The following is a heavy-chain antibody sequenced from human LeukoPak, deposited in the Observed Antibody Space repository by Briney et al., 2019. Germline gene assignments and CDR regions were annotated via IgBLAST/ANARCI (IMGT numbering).Heavy chain of an antibody. Sequence: GGFLRLSCAASGFTFSSYSMNWVRQAPGKGLEWVSSISSSSSYIYYADSVKGRFTISRDNAKNSLYLQMNSLRPEDTAVYYCARDQGSSFGDFDYWGQGTLVTVSS. CDR1: GFTFSSYS. CDR3: ARDQGSSFGDFDY. V-gene: IGHV3-21*01. CDR2: ISSSSSYI. D-gene: IGHD5-18*01. J-gene: IGHJ4*02.